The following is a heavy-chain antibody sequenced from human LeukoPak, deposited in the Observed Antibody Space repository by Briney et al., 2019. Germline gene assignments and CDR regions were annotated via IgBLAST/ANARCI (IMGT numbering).Heavy chain of an antibody. CDR1: GGSISSGDYY. V-gene: IGHV4-30-4*01. Sequence: SQTQSLTCTVSGGSISSGDYYWSWIRQPPGKGLEWIGYIYYSGSTYYNPSLKSRVTISVDTSKNQFSLKLSSVTAADTAVYYCARDPLTSYYYDSSGYYSGAFDIWGQGTMVTVSS. CDR3: ARDPLTSYYYDSSGYYSGAFDI. D-gene: IGHD3-22*01. J-gene: IGHJ3*02. CDR2: IYYSGST.